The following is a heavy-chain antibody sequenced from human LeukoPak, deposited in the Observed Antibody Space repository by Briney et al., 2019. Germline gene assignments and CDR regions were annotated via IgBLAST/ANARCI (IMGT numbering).Heavy chain of an antibody. CDR1: GFTVSSSY. CDR3: ARAFVTAAGFFDT. D-gene: IGHD2-2*01. J-gene: IGHJ4*02. V-gene: IGHV3-66*02. CDR2: IYAGGTT. Sequence: GGSLRLSCAASGFTVSSSYMSWVRQAPGKGLEWVSVIYAGGTTHYADSVKGRFTISRDNSVNTLYLQTISPRTEDTAVYHCARAFVTAAGFFDTWGRGTRVTVSS.